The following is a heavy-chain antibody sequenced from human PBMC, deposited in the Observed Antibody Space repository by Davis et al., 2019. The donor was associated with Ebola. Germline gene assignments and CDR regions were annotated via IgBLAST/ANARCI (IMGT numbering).Heavy chain of an antibody. CDR2: ISYDGSNK. V-gene: IGHV3-30-3*01. J-gene: IGHJ6*02. D-gene: IGHD4-17*01. CDR1: GFTFSSYA. CDR3: ARVTDGDYRGPNYYYYGMDV. Sequence: PGGSLRLSCAASGFTFSSYAMHWVRQAPGKGLEWVAVISYDGSNKYYADSVKGRFTISRDNSKNTLYLQMNSLRAEDTAVYYCARVTDGDYRGPNYYYYGMDVWGQGTTVTVSS.